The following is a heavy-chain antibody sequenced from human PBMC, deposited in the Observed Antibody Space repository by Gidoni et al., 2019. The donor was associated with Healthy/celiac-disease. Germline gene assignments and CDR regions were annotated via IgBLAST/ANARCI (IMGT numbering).Heavy chain of an antibody. CDR3: ARSNYYDGSGYYGWYFDY. V-gene: IGHV3-30-3*01. J-gene: IGHJ4*02. D-gene: IGHD3-22*01. CDR1: GFTFSIYA. CDR2: ISYDGINK. Sequence: QVQLVESGGGVVQQGRFLRLSCAASGFTFSIYAMHWVRQAPGKGPEWVAVISYDGINKYYADSVKGRFTISRDTSKNTLYLQMHSLRADYTAVYYCARSNYYDGSGYYGWYFDYWGQGTLVTVSS.